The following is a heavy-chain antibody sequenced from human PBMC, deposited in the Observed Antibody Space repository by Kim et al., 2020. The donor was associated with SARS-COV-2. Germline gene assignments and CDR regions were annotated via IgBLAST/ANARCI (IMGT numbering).Heavy chain of an antibody. D-gene: IGHD2-2*01. J-gene: IGHJ4*02. Sequence: DAVNGRFTSSRDNSKNTLVLQMNSLRAEDTAVYYCARTGIVVVPAALIDYWGQGTLVTVSS. CDR3: ARTGIVVVPAALIDY. V-gene: IGHV3-30*01.